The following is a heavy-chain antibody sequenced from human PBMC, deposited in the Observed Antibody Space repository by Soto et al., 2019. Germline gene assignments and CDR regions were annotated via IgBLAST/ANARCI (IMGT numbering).Heavy chain of an antibody. CDR2: IYHSGST. CDR3: AREGVVGAPWFDP. Sequence: SETLSLTCAVSGGSISSGGYSWSWNRQPPGKGLEWIGYIYHSGSTYYNPSLKSRVTISVDRSKNQFSLKLSSVTAADTAVYYCAREGVVGAPWFDPWGQGTLVTVSS. V-gene: IGHV4-30-2*01. J-gene: IGHJ5*02. CDR1: GGSISSGGYS. D-gene: IGHD1-26*01.